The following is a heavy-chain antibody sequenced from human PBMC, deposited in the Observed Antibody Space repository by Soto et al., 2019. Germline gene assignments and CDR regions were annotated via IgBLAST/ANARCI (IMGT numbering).Heavy chain of an antibody. CDR3: AKGRPTHSSSWYYFDY. V-gene: IGHV3-9*01. D-gene: IGHD6-13*01. CDR1: GFTFDDYA. J-gene: IGHJ4*02. Sequence: EVQLVESGGGLVQPGRSLRLSCAASGFTFDDYAMHWVRQAPGKGLEWVSGISWNSGSIGYADSVKGRFTISRDNAKNSLYLQMNSLRAEDTALYYCAKGRPTHSSSWYYFDYWGQGTLVTVSS. CDR2: ISWNSGSI.